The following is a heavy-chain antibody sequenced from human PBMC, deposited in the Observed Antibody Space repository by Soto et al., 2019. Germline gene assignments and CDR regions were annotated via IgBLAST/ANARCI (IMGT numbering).Heavy chain of an antibody. D-gene: IGHD3-10*01. J-gene: IGHJ6*02. CDR2: MNPDSENT. CDR1: GYTFTNYD. Sequence: QVHLVQSGAEVKQPGASVRVSCKASGYTFTNYDITWVRQATGQGLEWMGWMNPDSENTGSPQKFQGRVTMTVNTSINTAYIELTSLRSEDTAVYYCTRAQFEFGSYFGLDGWGQGNTVTVSS. CDR3: TRAQFEFGSYFGLDG. V-gene: IGHV1-8*01.